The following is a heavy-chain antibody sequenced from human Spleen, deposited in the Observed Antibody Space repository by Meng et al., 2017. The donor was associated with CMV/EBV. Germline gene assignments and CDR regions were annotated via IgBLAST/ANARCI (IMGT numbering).Heavy chain of an antibody. CDR2: ISYDGSNK. CDR3: ARAGYCSSTSCYFHES. D-gene: IGHD2-2*01. CDR1: GFTFSSYA. V-gene: IGHV3-30-3*01. Sequence: GESLKISCAASGFTFSSYAMHWVRQAPGKGLEWVAVISYDGSNKYYADSVKGRFTISRDNAKNSLYLQMNSLRAEDTAVYYCARAGYCSSTSCYFHESWGQGTTVTVSS. J-gene: IGHJ6*02.